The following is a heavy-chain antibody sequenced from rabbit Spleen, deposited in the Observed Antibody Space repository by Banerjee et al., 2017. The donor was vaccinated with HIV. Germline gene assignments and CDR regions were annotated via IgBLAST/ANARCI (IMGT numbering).Heavy chain of an antibody. CDR2: IDPIFGGS. CDR3: VRDQAGDADYGPYYLNL. V-gene: IGHV1S43*01. D-gene: IGHD2-1*01. CDR1: GFTISSSYV. Sequence: QQQLVESGGGLVKPGASLTLTCKASGFTISSSYVMCWVRQAPGKGLEWIGSIDPIFGGSSYAGWVNGRFTISSHNAQNTLFLQLSSLTAADTATYFCVRDQAGDADYGPYYLNLWGPGTLVTVS. J-gene: IGHJ4*01.